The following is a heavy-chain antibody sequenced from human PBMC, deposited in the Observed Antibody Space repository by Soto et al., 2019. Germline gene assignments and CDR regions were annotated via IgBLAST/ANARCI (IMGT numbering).Heavy chain of an antibody. V-gene: IGHV1-69*13. CDR2: IIPIFGTA. CDR1: GGTFSSYA. CDR3: ARGLSGSYYDYYYGMDV. J-gene: IGHJ6*02. D-gene: IGHD1-26*01. Sequence: GASVKVSCKASGGTFSSYAISWVRQAPGQGLEWMGGIIPIFGTANYAQKFQGRVTITADESTSTAYMELSSLRSEDTAVYYWARGLSGSYYDYYYGMDVWGQGTTVTVSS.